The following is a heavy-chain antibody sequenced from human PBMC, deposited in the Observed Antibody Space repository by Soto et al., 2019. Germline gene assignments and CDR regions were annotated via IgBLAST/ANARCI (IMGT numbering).Heavy chain of an antibody. CDR2: IDGSGGSK. V-gene: IGHV3-23*01. J-gene: IGHJ6*03. CDR1: XXXXXXXX. D-gene: IGHD3-10*01. CDR3: AKIYGSGSNHYMDV. Sequence: GGSLXLSXXXSXXXXXXXXXXXXXQAPGXGXEWVLAIDGSGGSKYYPDSVKGRFTISRDNSKNTLYLQMNSLRAEDTAVYYCAKIYGSGSNHYMDVWGKGTTVTVSS.